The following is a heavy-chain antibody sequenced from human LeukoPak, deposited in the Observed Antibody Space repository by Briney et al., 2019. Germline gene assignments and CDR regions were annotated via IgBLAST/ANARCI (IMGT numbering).Heavy chain of an antibody. Sequence: GGSLRLSCAASGFTVSSNHMSWVRQAPGKGLEWVSVIYSGGSTYYADSVKGRFTISRDNSKNTLFLQMNSLRTEDTAVYYCARDYDSSGYYSWFDPWGQGTLVTVSS. CDR3: ARDYDSSGYYSWFDP. CDR1: GFTVSSNH. V-gene: IGHV3-66*01. CDR2: IYSGGST. J-gene: IGHJ5*02. D-gene: IGHD3-22*01.